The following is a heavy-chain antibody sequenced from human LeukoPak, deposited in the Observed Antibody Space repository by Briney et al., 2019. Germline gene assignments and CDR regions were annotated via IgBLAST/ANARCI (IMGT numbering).Heavy chain of an antibody. V-gene: IGHV1-69*05. J-gene: IGHJ6*02. CDR3: ATPYIAAAGILYYYYGMDV. D-gene: IGHD6-13*01. CDR1: GGTFSSYA. Sequence: SVKVSCKASGGTFSSYAISWVRQAPGQGLEWMGGIIPIFGTANYAQKFQGRVTITTDESTSTAYMELSSLRSEDTAVYYCATPYIAAAGILYYYYGMDVWGQGTTVTVSS. CDR2: IIPIFGTA.